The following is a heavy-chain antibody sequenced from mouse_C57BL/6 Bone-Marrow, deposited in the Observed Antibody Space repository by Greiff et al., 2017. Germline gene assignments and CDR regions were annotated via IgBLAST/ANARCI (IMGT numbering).Heavy chain of an antibody. D-gene: IGHD2-1*01. CDR1: GYTFTSYW. CDR3: ARSRVLLCDY. V-gene: IGHV1-64*01. CDR2: IHPNSGST. J-gene: IGHJ2*01. Sequence: VKLMESGAELVKPGASVKLSCKASGYTFTSYWMHWVKQRPGQGLEWIGMIHPNSGSTNYNEKFKSKATLTVDKSSSTAYMQLSSLTSEDSAVYYCARSRVLLCDYWGQGTTLTVSS.